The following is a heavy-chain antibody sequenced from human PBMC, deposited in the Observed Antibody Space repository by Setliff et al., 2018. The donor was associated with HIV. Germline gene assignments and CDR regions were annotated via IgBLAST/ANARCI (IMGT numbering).Heavy chain of an antibody. V-gene: IGHV1-2*02. CDR2: VIPNSGKT. Sequence: ASVKVSCKASGFSFDDYYIHWVRQAPGQGLEWMGCVIPNSGKTYYAQEFQGRVTMTRDTSITTAYMELSRLRSDDTAVYYCAKNYFDTSGWSAVDYWGQGSLVTVSS. CDR3: AKNYFDTSGWSAVDY. J-gene: IGHJ4*02. CDR1: GFSFDDYY. D-gene: IGHD3-22*01.